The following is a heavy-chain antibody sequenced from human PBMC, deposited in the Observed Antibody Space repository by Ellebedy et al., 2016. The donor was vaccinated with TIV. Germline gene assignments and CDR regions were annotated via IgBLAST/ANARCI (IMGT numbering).Heavy chain of an antibody. J-gene: IGHJ4*02. CDR1: GYTFTSYF. V-gene: IGHV1-46*01. CDR3: AGVNGAPSGAAY. CDR2: INPSGGST. D-gene: IGHD2-15*01. Sequence: AASVKVSCKASGYTFTSYFMHWVRQAPGQGLEWMGIINPSGGSTSYAQKFQGRLTMTRDTSTSTVYMELSSLRSEDTALYFCAGVNGAPSGAAYWGQGTLVTVSS.